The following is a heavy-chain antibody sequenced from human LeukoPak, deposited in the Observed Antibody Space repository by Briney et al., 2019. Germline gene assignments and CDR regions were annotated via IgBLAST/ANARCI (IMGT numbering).Heavy chain of an antibody. Sequence: SETLSLTCTVSGGSISNGTSYWTWIRQPAGKSLEWLGRIYSSGSTNYNPSLKSRVTISADTSKNQFSLTLTSVTAADTAVYYCARTGYNGFDPWGQGTLVTVSS. CDR1: GGSISNGTSY. V-gene: IGHV4-61*02. D-gene: IGHD5-24*01. CDR2: IYSSGST. J-gene: IGHJ5*02. CDR3: ARTGYNGFDP.